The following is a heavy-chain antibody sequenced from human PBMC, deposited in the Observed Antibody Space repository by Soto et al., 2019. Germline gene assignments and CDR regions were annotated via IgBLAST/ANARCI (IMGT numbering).Heavy chain of an antibody. CDR2: ISGSGGST. CDR1: GFTFSSYA. Sequence: GGSLRLSCAASGFTFSSYAMSWVRQAPGKGLEWVSSISGSGGSTYYADSVKGRFTISRDNSKNTLYLQMNSLRAEDTAVYYGAKAPIAARIGAWFDPWGQGTLVTVSS. CDR3: AKAPIAARIGAWFDP. D-gene: IGHD6-6*01. J-gene: IGHJ5*02. V-gene: IGHV3-23*01.